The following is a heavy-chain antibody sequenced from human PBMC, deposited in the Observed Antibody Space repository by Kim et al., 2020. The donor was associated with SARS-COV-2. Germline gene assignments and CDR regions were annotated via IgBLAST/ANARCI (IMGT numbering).Heavy chain of an antibody. D-gene: IGHD3-16*02. CDR2: IYTSGRT. V-gene: IGHV4-4*07. CDR1: GDSLSSDY. J-gene: IGHJ4*02. Sequence: SETLSLTCTVSGDSLSSDYWSWNRQPAGKGLEWIGRIYTSGRTNYNPSLQSRVTMSVYMSKNQFSLKLSSVTAADTAVYYCASALGHWGKGTLVTVAS. CDR3: ASALGH.